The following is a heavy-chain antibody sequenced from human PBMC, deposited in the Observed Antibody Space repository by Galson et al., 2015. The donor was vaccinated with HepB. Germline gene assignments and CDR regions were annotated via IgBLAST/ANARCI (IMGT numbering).Heavy chain of an antibody. V-gene: IGHV3-66*01. Sequence: SLRLSCAASGFTVSSNYMNWVRQAPGKGLEWVSVIYSGGSTYYADTVKARFTISRDNAKNSLYLQMNSLRAEDTAVYYCARGAYYYDSSGYYYDFDYWGQGTLVTVSS. D-gene: IGHD3-22*01. CDR3: ARGAYYYDSSGYYYDFDY. CDR2: IYSGGST. J-gene: IGHJ4*02. CDR1: GFTVSSNY.